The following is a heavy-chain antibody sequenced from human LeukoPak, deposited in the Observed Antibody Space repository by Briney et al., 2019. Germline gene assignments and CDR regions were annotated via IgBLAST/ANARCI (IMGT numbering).Heavy chain of an antibody. J-gene: IGHJ6*02. Sequence: SETLSLTCTVSGGSISSYYWSWIRQPAGKGLEWIGRIYTSGSTNYNPSLKSRVTMSVDTSKNQFSLKLSSVTAADTAVYYCARDGFLEWFPTDYYSYYGMDVWGQGTTVTVSS. V-gene: IGHV4-4*07. CDR1: GGSISSYY. CDR2: IYTSGST. D-gene: IGHD3-3*01. CDR3: ARDGFLEWFPTDYYSYYGMDV.